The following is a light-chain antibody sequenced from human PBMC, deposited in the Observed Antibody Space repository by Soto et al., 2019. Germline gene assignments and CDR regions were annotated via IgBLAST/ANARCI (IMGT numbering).Light chain of an antibody. J-gene: IGLJ1*01. CDR1: SSDVGSYNL. CDR2: EVS. Sequence: QSALTQPASVSGSPGQSITISCTGTSSDVGSYNLVSWYQHHPGKAPKLMIFEVSKRPSGVSNRFSGSKSGNTASLTISGLQAEDEAEYYCCSYAVTYAFGTATKVTV. V-gene: IGLV2-23*02. CDR3: CSYAVTYA.